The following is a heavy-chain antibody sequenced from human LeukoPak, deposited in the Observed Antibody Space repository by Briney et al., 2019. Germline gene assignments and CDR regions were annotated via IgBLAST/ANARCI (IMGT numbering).Heavy chain of an antibody. CDR2: TYYSGST. D-gene: IGHD3-10*01. V-gene: IGHV4-59*08. Sequence: SETLSLTCTVPGGSISSYYWSWIRQPPGKGLEWIGYTYYSGSTNYNPSLKSRVTISVDTSKNQFSLKLSSVTAADTAVYYCARLKREAMVRGVIIPYDAFDIWGQGTMVTVSS. CDR1: GGSISSYY. CDR3: ARLKREAMVRGVIIPYDAFDI. J-gene: IGHJ3*02.